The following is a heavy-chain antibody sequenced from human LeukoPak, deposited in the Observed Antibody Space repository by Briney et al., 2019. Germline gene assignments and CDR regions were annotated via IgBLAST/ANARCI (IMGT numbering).Heavy chain of an antibody. CDR3: AVRTRFHRFLGLGGLFDP. CDR1: GGTFSSYA. Sequence: GASVKVSCKASGGTFSSYAISWVRQAPGQGLEWMGGIIPIFGTANYAQKFQGRVTITTDESTSTAYMELSSLRSEDTAVYYCAVRTRFHRFLGLGGLFDPWGQGTLVTVSS. CDR2: IIPIFGTA. V-gene: IGHV1-69*05. J-gene: IGHJ5*02. D-gene: IGHD3-3*01.